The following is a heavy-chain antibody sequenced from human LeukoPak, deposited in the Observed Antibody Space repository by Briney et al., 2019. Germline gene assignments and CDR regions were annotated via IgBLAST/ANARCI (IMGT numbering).Heavy chain of an antibody. D-gene: IGHD5-12*01. CDR3: ARDGSGYDSEFDY. CDR2: ISGSGAYT. Sequence: PGGSLRLSCAASGFTFSSYAMSWVRQAPGKGLEWVSTISGSGAYTYYADSVKGRFTISRDNAKNSLYLQMNSLRAEDTAVYYCARDGSGYDSEFDYWGQGTLVTASS. J-gene: IGHJ4*02. CDR1: GFTFSSYA. V-gene: IGHV3-23*01.